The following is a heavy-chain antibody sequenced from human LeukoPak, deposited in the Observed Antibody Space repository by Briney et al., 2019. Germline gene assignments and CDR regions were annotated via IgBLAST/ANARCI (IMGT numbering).Heavy chain of an antibody. D-gene: IGHD5-12*01. CDR3: AKDREGLSSGYDLEYFDY. CDR2: LYRGGST. CDR1: GFTVSRNY. J-gene: IGHJ4*02. V-gene: IGHV3-53*01. Sequence: GGSLRLSCAASGFTVSRNYMNWVRQAPGKGLEWVSVLYRGGSTYYADSVEGRFTISRDNSKNTLFLQMNSLRAEDTAVYYCAKDREGLSSGYDLEYFDYWGQGTLVTVSS.